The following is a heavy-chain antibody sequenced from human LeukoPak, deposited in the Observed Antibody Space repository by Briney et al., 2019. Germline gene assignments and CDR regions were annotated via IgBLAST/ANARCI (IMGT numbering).Heavy chain of an antibody. Sequence: SETLSLTCTVFGGSISSYYWSWIRQPPGKGLEWIGYIYYSGSTNYNPSLKSRVTISVDTSKNQFSLKLSSVTAADTAVYYCAGGTTLDAFDIWGQGTMVTVSS. CDR3: AGGTTLDAFDI. D-gene: IGHD4-17*01. CDR1: GGSISSYY. J-gene: IGHJ3*02. V-gene: IGHV4-59*01. CDR2: IYYSGST.